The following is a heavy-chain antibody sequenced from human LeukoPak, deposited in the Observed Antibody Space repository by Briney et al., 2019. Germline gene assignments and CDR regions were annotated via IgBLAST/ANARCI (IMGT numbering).Heavy chain of an antibody. Sequence: ASVKVSCNASGYTFTSYGISWVRQAPGQGLEWMGWISAYNGNTNYAQKLQGRVTMTTDTSTSTAYMELRSLRSDDTAVYYCARDGGITMVRGNAFDIWGQGTMVTVSS. CDR2: ISAYNGNT. D-gene: IGHD3-10*01. CDR1: GYTFTSYG. J-gene: IGHJ3*02. CDR3: ARDGGITMVRGNAFDI. V-gene: IGHV1-18*01.